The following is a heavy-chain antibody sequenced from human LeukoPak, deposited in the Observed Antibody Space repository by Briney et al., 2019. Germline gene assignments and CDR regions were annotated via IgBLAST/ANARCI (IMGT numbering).Heavy chain of an antibody. V-gene: IGHV1-69*04. D-gene: IGHD4-23*01. CDR1: GGTFSSYA. CDR3: ARESYSGNPYFDY. Sequence: GASVKVSCKASGGTFSSYAISWVRQTPGQGLEWMERIIPILGIANYAQKFQGRVTITADKSTSTAYMGLSSLRSEDTAMYYCARESYSGNPYFDYWGQGTLVTVSS. CDR2: IIPILGIA. J-gene: IGHJ4*02.